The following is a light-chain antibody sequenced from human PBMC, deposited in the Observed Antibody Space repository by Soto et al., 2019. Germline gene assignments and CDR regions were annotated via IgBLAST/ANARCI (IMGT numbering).Light chain of an antibody. J-gene: IGKJ1*01. Sequence: DIQMTQSPSTLSASVGDRVTITCRASQRISSWLAWYQQKPGKAPKLLIYDASSLASGVPSRFSGSGYGTEFTLTVSSLQPDDFATYYCQHYNSYSPWTLGQGTKV. V-gene: IGKV1-5*01. CDR3: QHYNSYSPWT. CDR1: QRISSW. CDR2: DAS.